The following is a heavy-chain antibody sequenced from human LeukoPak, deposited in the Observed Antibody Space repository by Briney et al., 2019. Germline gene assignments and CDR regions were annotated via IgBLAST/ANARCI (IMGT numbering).Heavy chain of an antibody. V-gene: IGHV4-38-2*01. D-gene: IGHD2-2*01. CDR2: IYHSGST. J-gene: IGHJ5*02. CDR1: GYSISSGYY. CDR3: ATCLGAIVVVPAAMLGGWFDP. Sequence: PSETLSLTCAVSGYSISSGYYWGWIRQPPGKGVEWIGSIYHSGSTYYNPSLKSRVTISVDTSKNQFSLKLSYVTAADTAVYYCATCLGAIVVVPAAMLGGWFDPWGQGTLVTVSS.